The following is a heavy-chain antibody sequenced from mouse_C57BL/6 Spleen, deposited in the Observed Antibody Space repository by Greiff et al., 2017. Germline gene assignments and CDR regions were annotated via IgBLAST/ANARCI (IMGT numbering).Heavy chain of an antibody. J-gene: IGHJ2*01. D-gene: IGHD4-1*01. CDR3: ALSGTGEFDY. CDR1: GYTFTSYW. CDR2: IYPGSGST. Sequence: QVHVKQPGAELVKPGASVKMSCKASGYTFTSYWITWVKQRPGQGLEWIGDIYPGSGSTNYNEKFKSKATLTVDTSSSTAYMQLSSLTSEDSAVYYCALSGTGEFDYWGQGTTLTVSS. V-gene: IGHV1-55*01.